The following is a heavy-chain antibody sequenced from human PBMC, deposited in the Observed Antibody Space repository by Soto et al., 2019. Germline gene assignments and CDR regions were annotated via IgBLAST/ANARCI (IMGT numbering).Heavy chain of an antibody. V-gene: IGHV4-31*03. CDR3: ARDYGDYEGWFDP. CDR2: IYYSGST. Sequence: SETLSLTCTVSGGSISSGGYYWSWIRQHPGKGLEWIGYIYYSGSTYYNPSLKSRVSISVDTSKNQFSLKLSSVTAADTAVYYCARDYGDYEGWFDPWGQGTLVTVPS. CDR1: GGSISSGGYY. D-gene: IGHD4-17*01. J-gene: IGHJ5*02.